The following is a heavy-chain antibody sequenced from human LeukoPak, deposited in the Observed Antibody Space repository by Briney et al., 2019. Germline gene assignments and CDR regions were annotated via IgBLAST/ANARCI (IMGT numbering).Heavy chain of an antibody. CDR1: GGSISSYY. J-gene: IGHJ6*02. V-gene: IGHV4-59*08. Sequence: SETLSLTCTVSGGSISSYYWSWIRQPPGKGLEWIGYIYYSGSTNYNPSLKSRVTISVDTSKNQFSLKLSSVTAADTAVYYCARHDSTGFWSGYPGDYYYYGMDVWGQGTTVTVSS. CDR3: ARHDSTGFWSGYPGDYYYYGMDV. CDR2: IYYSGST. D-gene: IGHD3-3*01.